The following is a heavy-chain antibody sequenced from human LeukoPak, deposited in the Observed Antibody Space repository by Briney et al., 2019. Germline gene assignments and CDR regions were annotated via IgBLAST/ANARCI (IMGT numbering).Heavy chain of an antibody. J-gene: IGHJ5*02. CDR1: GGTFSSYA. CDR3: ARDGSGSYYQNWFDP. D-gene: IGHD3-10*01. CDR2: IIPILGIA. Sequence: SVKVSCKTSGGTFSSYAISWVRQAPRQGLEWMGRIIPILGIANYAQKFQGRVTITADKSTSTAYMELSSLRSEDTAVYYCARDGSGSYYQNWFDPWGQGTLVTVSS. V-gene: IGHV1-69*04.